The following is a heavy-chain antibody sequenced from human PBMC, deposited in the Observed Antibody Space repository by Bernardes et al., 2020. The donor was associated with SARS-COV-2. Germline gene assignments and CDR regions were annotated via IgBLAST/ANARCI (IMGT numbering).Heavy chain of an antibody. V-gene: IGHV1-18*04. CDR3: AREFSSAWYFFDY. Sequence: ASVKVSCKTSGYTFSDYSVTWVRQAPGQGLEWLGWINTYNGDTNYAQKLQGRVTLTADTSTSTVYMELGRLRSDDTAVYFCAREFSSAWYFFDYLGQGTLVTVST. CDR1: GYTFSDYS. J-gene: IGHJ4*02. CDR2: INTYNGDT. D-gene: IGHD6-19*01.